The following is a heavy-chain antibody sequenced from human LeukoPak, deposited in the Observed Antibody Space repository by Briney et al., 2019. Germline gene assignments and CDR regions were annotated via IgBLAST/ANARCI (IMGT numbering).Heavy chain of an antibody. CDR2: ISASNGDT. CDR3: ARESHITREDY. Sequence: ASVKVSCKASGYTFTSYGISWVRQAPGQGLEWMGWISASNGDTDYPQNLQSRVTMTTDTYTSTAYMELRSLTSDDTAIYYCARESHITREDYWGQGTLVTVSS. D-gene: IGHD1-14*01. J-gene: IGHJ4*02. V-gene: IGHV1-18*01. CDR1: GYTFTSYG.